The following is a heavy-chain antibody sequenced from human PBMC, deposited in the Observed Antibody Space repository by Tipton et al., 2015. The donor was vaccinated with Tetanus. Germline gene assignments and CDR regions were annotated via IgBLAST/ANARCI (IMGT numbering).Heavy chain of an antibody. D-gene: IGHD1-26*01. Sequence: TLSLTCTVSGGSISSGAYYWSWIRQHPGKGLEWIGYIYYSGSTFYNPSLKSRVTISVDTSNNQFSVNLNSVTAADTAVYYCARDQARGARGWNYFDYWGQGALVTVSS. CDR1: GGSISSGAYY. J-gene: IGHJ4*02. V-gene: IGHV4-31*03. CDR2: IYYSGST. CDR3: ARDQARGARGWNYFDY.